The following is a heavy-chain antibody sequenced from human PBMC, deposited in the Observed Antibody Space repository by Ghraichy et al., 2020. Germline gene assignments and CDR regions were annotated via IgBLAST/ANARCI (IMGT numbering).Heavy chain of an antibody. V-gene: IGHV3-30*04. CDR3: ARASGWYHFDY. CDR1: GFTFSSYA. Sequence: GESLNISCAASGFTFSSYALHWVRQAPGKGLEWVAVISYDGKKKDYADSVKGRFIISRDNSKNTLYLQMNSLRTEDTAVFYCARASGWYHFDYWGQGTLVSVSS. D-gene: IGHD6-19*01. J-gene: IGHJ4*02. CDR2: ISYDGKKK.